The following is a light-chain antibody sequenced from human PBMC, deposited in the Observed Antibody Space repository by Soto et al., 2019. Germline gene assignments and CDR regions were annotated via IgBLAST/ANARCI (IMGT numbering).Light chain of an antibody. Sequence: VMTQSPATLSVSPGERATLSCRASQSVSSNLAWYRQKPGQAPRLLIYSASARATGVPVRFSGSGSGTEFTLTISGLQSEDFGIYYCQQYDYWWTFGQGTRVEI. J-gene: IGKJ1*01. CDR1: QSVSSN. V-gene: IGKV3-15*01. CDR2: SAS. CDR3: QQYDYWWT.